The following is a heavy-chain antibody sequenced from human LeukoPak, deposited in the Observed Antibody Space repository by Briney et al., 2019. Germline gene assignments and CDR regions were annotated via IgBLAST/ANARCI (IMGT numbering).Heavy chain of an antibody. CDR3: ARSDSSGYRDAFDI. J-gene: IGHJ3*02. Sequence: SVKVSCKASGGTFSSYAISWVRQAPGQGLEWMGRIIPIFGTANYAQKLQGRVTITTDESTSTAYMELSSLRSEDTAVYYCARSDSSGYRDAFDIWGQGTMVTVSS. CDR2: IIPIFGTA. CDR1: GGTFSSYA. D-gene: IGHD3-22*01. V-gene: IGHV1-69*05.